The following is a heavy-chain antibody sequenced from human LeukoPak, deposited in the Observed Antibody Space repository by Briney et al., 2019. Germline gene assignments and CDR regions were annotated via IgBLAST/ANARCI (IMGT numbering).Heavy chain of an antibody. CDR1: GGSISSSSYY. D-gene: IGHD3-10*01. J-gene: IGHJ4*02. CDR3: ARVSSKQLLWFGDPPSGYFDY. Sequence: SETLSLTCTVSGGSISSSSYYWGWIRQPPGKGLEWIGYTYYSGSTNYNPSLKSRVTISVDTSKNQFSLKLSSVTAADTAVYYCARVSSKQLLWFGDPPSGYFDYWGQGTLVTVSS. V-gene: IGHV4-61*05. CDR2: TYYSGST.